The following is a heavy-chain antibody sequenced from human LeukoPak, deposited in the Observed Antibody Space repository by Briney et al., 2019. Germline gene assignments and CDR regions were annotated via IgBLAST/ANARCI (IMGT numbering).Heavy chain of an antibody. V-gene: IGHV4-38-2*01. D-gene: IGHD2-2*01. J-gene: IGHJ4*02. Sequence: PSETLSLTCAVSGYSISSGYYWGWIRQPPGKGLEWIGSIYHSGSTYYNPSLKSRVTISVATSKNQFSLKLSPVTAEDKAVYYCARHPGIVVVPDAITFDYWGQGTLVTVSS. CDR3: ARHPGIVVVPDAITFDY. CDR2: IYHSGST. CDR1: GYSISSGYY.